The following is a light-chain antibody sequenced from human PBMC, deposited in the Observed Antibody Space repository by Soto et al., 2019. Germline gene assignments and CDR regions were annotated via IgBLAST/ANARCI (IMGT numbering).Light chain of an antibody. CDR2: NNN. J-gene: IGLJ1*01. Sequence: QSVLTQPHSVSGAPGQGVTVSCTGSTSNIGAGSDVHWYQQLPGTAPRLLIRNNNNRPSGVPDRFSGSKSGTSAYLAITGLQPEDEADYYCQSYDTTLSGGYVFGSGTKLTVL. CDR3: QSYDTTLSGGYV. V-gene: IGLV1-40*01. CDR1: TSNIGAGSD.